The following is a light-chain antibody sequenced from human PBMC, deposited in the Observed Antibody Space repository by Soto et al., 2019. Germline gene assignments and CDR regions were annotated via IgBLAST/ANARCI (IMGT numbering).Light chain of an antibody. J-gene: IGLJ2*01. V-gene: IGLV2-8*01. CDR2: EVS. CDR3: TSYAGSNTYVV. CDR1: SSDVGGYNY. Sequence: QSALTQPPSASASPGQSVTISCTGSSSDVGGYNYVSWYQQHPGKAPKLMIYEVSKRPSGVPDRFSGSKSGNTASLTVSGLQADDEADYYCTSYAGSNTYVVFGGGTKVTVL.